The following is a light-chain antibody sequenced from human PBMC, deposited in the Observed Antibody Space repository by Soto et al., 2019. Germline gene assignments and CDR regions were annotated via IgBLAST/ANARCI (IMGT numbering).Light chain of an antibody. J-gene: IGKJ4*01. CDR3: QQRSVWPLT. Sequence: EIVMTQTPATLSLSPGERGTLSCRASESVTQYLAWFQQKPGQAPRLLIYDTSKRATGVPVRFSGSGFGTDFTLTISSLESEDFAIYFCQQRSVWPLTFGGGTKVEMK. CDR1: ESVTQY. CDR2: DTS. V-gene: IGKV3-11*01.